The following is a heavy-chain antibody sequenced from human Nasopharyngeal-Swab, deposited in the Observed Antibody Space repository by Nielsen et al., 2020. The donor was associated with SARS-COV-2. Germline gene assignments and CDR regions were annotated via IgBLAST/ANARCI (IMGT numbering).Heavy chain of an antibody. V-gene: IGHV4-39*01. CDR2: VYYGLAI. CDR3: ARTHNWIDP. Sequence: WIRQPPGKGLEWIGSVYYGLAIQYSPSRKSRATISIDTSKNQLSLEVTSVTVADTAVYYCARTHNWIDPWGQGTLVTVSS. J-gene: IGHJ5*02.